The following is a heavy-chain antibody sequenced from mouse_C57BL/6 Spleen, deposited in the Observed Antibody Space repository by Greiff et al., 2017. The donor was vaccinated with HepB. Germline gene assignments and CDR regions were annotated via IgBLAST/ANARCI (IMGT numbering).Heavy chain of an antibody. J-gene: IGHJ3*01. V-gene: IGHV1-69*01. CDR1: GYTFTSYW. CDR3: AREGYYGSSQFAY. D-gene: IGHD1-1*01. CDR2: IDPSDSYT. Sequence: QVQLQQPGAELVMPGASVKLSCKASGYTFTSYWMHWVKQRPGQGLEWIGEIDPSDSYTNYNQKFKGKSTLTVDKSSSTAYMQLSSLTSEDSAVYYCAREGYYGSSQFAYWGQGTLVTVSA.